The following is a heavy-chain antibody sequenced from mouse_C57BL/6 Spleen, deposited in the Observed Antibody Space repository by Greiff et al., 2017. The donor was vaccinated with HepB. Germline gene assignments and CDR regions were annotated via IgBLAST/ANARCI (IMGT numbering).Heavy chain of an antibody. V-gene: IGHV1-26*01. D-gene: IGHD2-2*01. Sequence: VQLQQSGPELVKPGASVKISCKASGYTFTDYYMNWVKQSHGKSLEWIGDINPNNGGTSYNQKFKGKATVTVDKSSSTAYMELRILTSEDSAVYYCARRRRYYGFYAMDYWGQGTSVTVAS. CDR1: GYTFTDYY. CDR2: INPNNGGT. CDR3: ARRRRYYGFYAMDY. J-gene: IGHJ4*01.